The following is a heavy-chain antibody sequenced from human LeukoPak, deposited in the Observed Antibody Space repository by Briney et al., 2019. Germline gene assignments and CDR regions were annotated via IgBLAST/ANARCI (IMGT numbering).Heavy chain of an antibody. Sequence: GSLRLSCAASGFTFSNYAMSWVRQAPGKGLEWIGSIYYSGSTYYNPSLKSRVTISVDTSKNQFSLKLSSVTAADTAVYYCARTLGASDYWGQGTLVTVSS. CDR1: GFTFSNYA. CDR2: IYYSGST. CDR3: ARTLGASDY. V-gene: IGHV4-39*07. J-gene: IGHJ4*02. D-gene: IGHD1-26*01.